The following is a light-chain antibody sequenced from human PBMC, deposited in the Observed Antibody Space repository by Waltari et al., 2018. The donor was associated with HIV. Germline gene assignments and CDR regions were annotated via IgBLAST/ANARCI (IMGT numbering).Light chain of an antibody. CDR2: EVP. CDR1: SSDVGYFNF. CDR3: NSYAGSNTLV. Sequence: QSALTQPPSASGSPGQSVPISCTGTSSDVGYFNFVSWYQQPPGKAPKLVIFEVPKRPSGVPDRFSGSKSGNTASLTVSGLQPEDEAVYYCNSYAGSNTLVFGGGTKLTVL. J-gene: IGLJ3*02. V-gene: IGLV2-8*01.